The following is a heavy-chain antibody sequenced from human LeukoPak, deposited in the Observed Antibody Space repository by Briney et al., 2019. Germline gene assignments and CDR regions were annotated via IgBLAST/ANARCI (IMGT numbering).Heavy chain of an antibody. CDR3: SLGRRLRLPSGFDY. Sequence: SVKVSCKASGGTFSSYAISWVRQARGQGLEWMGGIIPIFGTANYAQKFQGRVTITADESTSTAYMELSSLRSEDTAVYYCSLGRRLRLPSGFDYWGQGTLVTVSS. V-gene: IGHV1-69*13. CDR2: IIPIFGTA. CDR1: GGTFSSYA. J-gene: IGHJ4*02. D-gene: IGHD3-16*01.